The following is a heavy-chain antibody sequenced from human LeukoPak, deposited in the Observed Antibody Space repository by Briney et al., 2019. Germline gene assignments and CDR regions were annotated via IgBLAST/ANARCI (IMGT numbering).Heavy chain of an antibody. CDR2: INPNSGGT. V-gene: IGHV1-2*04. Sequence: ASVKVSCKASGYTFTDYYMHWVRQAPGQGLEWMGWINPNSGGTNYAQKFQGWVTMTRDTSISTAYMELSRLRSDDTAVYYCARAMVRGVNWFDPWGQGTLVTVSS. CDR3: ARAMVRGVNWFDP. D-gene: IGHD3-10*01. J-gene: IGHJ5*02. CDR1: GYTFTDYY.